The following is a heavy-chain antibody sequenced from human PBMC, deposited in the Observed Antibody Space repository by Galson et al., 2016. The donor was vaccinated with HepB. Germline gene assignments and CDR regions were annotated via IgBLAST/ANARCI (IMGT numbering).Heavy chain of an antibody. CDR2: INWNSGTI. Sequence: SLRLSCAASGFSFDDYAMHWVRQAPGKGLEWVSGINWNSGTIVYADYVKGRFTISRDNAKKSLYLQMSSLRAEDTAFYYCVKDATPGLRFLEWHFDYWGQGTLVTVSS. V-gene: IGHV3-9*01. CDR1: GFSFDDYA. J-gene: IGHJ4*02. D-gene: IGHD3-3*01. CDR3: VKDATPGLRFLEWHFDY.